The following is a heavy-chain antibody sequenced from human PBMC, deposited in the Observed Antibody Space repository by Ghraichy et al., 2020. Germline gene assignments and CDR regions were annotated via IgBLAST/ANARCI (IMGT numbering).Heavy chain of an antibody. CDR1: GASVTSGGYY. CDR3: VRGDNWNDNYFDY. D-gene: IGHD1-1*01. Sequence: SETLSLTCSVSGASVTSGGYYWTWIRQPPGKGLEWIGYIHDSGSTNYNPSLKSRVTISIDTPKKQFSLHLSSVTAEDTAMYYCVRGDNWNDNYFDYWGQGTLVTVSS. CDR2: IHDSGST. V-gene: IGHV4-61*08. J-gene: IGHJ4*02.